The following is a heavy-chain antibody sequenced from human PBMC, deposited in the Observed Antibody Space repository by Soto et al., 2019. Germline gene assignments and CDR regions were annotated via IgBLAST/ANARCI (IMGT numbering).Heavy chain of an antibody. J-gene: IGHJ6*02. CDR1: GYSFTSYW. V-gene: IGHV5-51*01. Sequence: PGESLKISCKGSGYSFTSYWIGWVRQMPGKGLEWMGIIYPGDSDTRYSPSFQGQVTISADKSISTAYLQWSSLKASDTAMYYCARQAKQLWLLSYYYGMDVWGQGTTVTVSS. D-gene: IGHD5-18*01. CDR3: ARQAKQLWLLSYYYGMDV. CDR2: IYPGDSDT.